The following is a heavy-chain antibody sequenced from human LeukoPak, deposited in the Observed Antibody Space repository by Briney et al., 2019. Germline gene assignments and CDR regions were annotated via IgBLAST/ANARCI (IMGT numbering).Heavy chain of an antibody. V-gene: IGHV1-18*01. CDR3: ARVLVVTNIVDY. CDR2: ISGYNGNT. Sequence: ASVNVSCKASGYTFSNYAISWVRQAPGQGLEWMGWISGYNGNTNYAHQLQGRVTMTTDTSTSTTYMELRSLRSDDTAMYYCARVLVVTNIVDYWGQGTLVTVSS. D-gene: IGHD4-23*01. J-gene: IGHJ4*02. CDR1: GYTFSNYA.